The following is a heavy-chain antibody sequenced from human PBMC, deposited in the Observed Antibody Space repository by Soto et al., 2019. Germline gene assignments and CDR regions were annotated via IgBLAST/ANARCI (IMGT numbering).Heavy chain of an antibody. CDR3: ARDRGGPYGSGSYIGY. CDR2: IYYSGST. Sequence: QVQLQESGPGLVKPSQTLSLTCTVSGGSISSGGYYWSWIRQHPGKGLEWIGYIYYSGSTYYNPSLKSRVTIPVDTSKNQFSLKLSSVTAADTAVYYCARDRGGPYGSGSYIGYWGQGTLVTVSS. J-gene: IGHJ4*02. D-gene: IGHD3-10*01. V-gene: IGHV4-31*03. CDR1: GGSISSGGYY.